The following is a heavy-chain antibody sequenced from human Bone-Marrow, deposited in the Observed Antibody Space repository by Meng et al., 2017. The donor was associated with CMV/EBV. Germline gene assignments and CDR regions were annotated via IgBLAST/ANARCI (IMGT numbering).Heavy chain of an antibody. CDR1: GGSFSGYY. V-gene: IGHV4-34*01. CDR3: ARGLRNYGMDV. Sequence: SETLSLTCAVYGGSFSGYYWSWIRQPPGKGLEWIGEINHSGSTNYNPSLKSRVTISVDTSKNQFSRKLSSVTAADTAVYYCARGLRNYGMDVWGQGTTVTVSS. CDR2: INHSGST. J-gene: IGHJ6*02.